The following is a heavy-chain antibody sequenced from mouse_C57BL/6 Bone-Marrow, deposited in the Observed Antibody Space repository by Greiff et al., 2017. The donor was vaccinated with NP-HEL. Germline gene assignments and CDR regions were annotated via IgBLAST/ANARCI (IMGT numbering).Heavy chain of an antibody. Sequence: VQLQQSGAELARPGASVKLSCKASGYTFTSYGISWVKQRTGQGLEWIGEIYPRSGNTYYNEKFKGKAKLTADKSSSTAYMELRSLTSEDSAVYFCARFGDYCSVDYWGQGTTLTVSS. V-gene: IGHV1-81*01. CDR3: ARFGDYCSVDY. CDR2: IYPRSGNT. J-gene: IGHJ2*01. D-gene: IGHD1-1*01. CDR1: GYTFTSYG.